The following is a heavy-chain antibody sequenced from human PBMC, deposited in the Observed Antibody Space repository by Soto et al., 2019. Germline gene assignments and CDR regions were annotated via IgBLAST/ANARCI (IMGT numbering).Heavy chain of an antibody. CDR2: SRNKANSYTT. D-gene: IGHD1-26*01. V-gene: IGHV3-72*01. Sequence: GSLRLSCAASGFTLSDHHMGWVRQAPGKGLEWVGHSRNKANSYTTEYAASVKGRFTISRDDSKNSLYLQMNSLKTEDTAVYYCARVVGAPNWFDPWGQGTLVTVSS. J-gene: IGHJ5*02. CDR3: ARVVGAPNWFDP. CDR1: GFTLSDHH.